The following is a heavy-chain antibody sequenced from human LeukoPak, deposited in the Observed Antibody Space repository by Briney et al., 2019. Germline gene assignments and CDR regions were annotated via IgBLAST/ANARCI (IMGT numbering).Heavy chain of an antibody. CDR1: GFTFSAFW. CDR2: INPDGTTT. V-gene: IGHV3-74*01. Sequence: GGSLRLSCAASGFTFSAFWMHWVRQAPGKGLVWVSHINPDGTTTTYADSVKGRFTISRDNAKNTLYLQMNSLRAEDTAVYYCADPSADAFDLWGRGTMVTVSS. J-gene: IGHJ3*01. CDR3: ADPSADAFDL.